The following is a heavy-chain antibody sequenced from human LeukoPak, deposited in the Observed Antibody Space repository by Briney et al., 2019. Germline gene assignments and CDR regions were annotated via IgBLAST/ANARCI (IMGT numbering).Heavy chain of an antibody. V-gene: IGHV4-59*01. Sequence: SETLSLTCTVSGGSISSYYWSWIRQPPGKGVEWIGFIYYSGSTNYNPSLKSQVTISVDTSKNQFSLKLSSVTAADTAVYYCARDRGMTTVTPGAGSDGMDVWGQGTTVTVSS. CDR3: ARDRGMTTVTPGAGSDGMDV. J-gene: IGHJ6*02. CDR2: IYYSGST. D-gene: IGHD4-17*01. CDR1: GGSISSYY.